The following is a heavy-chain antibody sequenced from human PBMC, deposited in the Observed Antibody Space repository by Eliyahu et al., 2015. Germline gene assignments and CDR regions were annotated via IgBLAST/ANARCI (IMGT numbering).Heavy chain of an antibody. Sequence: EVQLVESGGGLVPPGGSLRLSCAASGFXFSDQWVXWXPQAXGEGLEWVANIXPDGSGKIYADSVRDRFTIXRDNAQKSLYLQMNSLRVEDTAVYFCATGRYDTWGQGSLVSVSX. D-gene: IGHD2-15*01. J-gene: IGHJ5*02. CDR3: ATGRYDT. V-gene: IGHV3-7*04. CDR2: IXPDGSGK. CDR1: GFXFSDQW.